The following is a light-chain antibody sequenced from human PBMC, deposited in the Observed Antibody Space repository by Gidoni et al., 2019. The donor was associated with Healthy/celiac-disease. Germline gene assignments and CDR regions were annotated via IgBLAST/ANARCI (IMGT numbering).Light chain of an antibody. CDR3: QQYNSYPWT. Sequence: DIQMTQSPSTLSASVGDRVTITCRASQSISSWLAWYQQKPGKAPKLLSYDASSLESGVPSRFSGSGSGTEFTLTISSLQPDDCATYYCQQYNSYPWTFGQGTKVEIK. J-gene: IGKJ1*01. CDR2: DAS. V-gene: IGKV1-5*01. CDR1: QSISSW.